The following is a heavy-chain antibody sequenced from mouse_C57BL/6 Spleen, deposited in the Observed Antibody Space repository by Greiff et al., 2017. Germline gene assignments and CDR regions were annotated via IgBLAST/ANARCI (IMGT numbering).Heavy chain of an antibody. CDR1: GYTFTSYW. D-gene: IGHD1-1*01. CDR3: ARGAITTVVYFDY. V-gene: IGHV1-64*01. J-gene: IGHJ2*01. CDR2: IHPNSGST. Sequence: QVQLQQPGAELVKPGASVKLSCKASGYTFTSYWMHWVKQRPGQGLEWIGMIHPNSGSTNYNEKFKSKATLTVDKSSSTAYMQLSSLTSEDSAVYYCARGAITTVVYFDYWGQGTTLTVSS.